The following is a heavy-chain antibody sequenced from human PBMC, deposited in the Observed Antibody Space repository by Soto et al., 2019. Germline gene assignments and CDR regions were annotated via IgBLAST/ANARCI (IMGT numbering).Heavy chain of an antibody. V-gene: IGHV4-38-2*02. D-gene: IGHD2-8*02. CDR1: GYSISSGYY. CDR3: ARDWSVVGYNNWFDP. CDR2: IYHSGST. Sequence: SESLSLTCFVSGYSISSGYYWGWIRQPPGKGLEWIGSIYHSGSTYYNPSLKSRVTISVDTSKNQLSLKLSSVTAADTAVYYCARDWSVVGYNNWFDPLGQ. J-gene: IGHJ5*02.